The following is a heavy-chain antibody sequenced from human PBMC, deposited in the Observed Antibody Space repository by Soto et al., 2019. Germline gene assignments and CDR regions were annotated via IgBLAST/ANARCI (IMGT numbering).Heavy chain of an antibody. J-gene: IGHJ4*02. D-gene: IGHD4-4*01. CDR1: GFTFNAYA. CDR2: IGGSGGNR. CDR3: ARVSSDYINSVDH. Sequence: EVRLLESGGGLVQPGGYLRLSCAASGFTFNAYAMTWVRQAPGKGLELVSAIGGSGGNRYYAASVKGGFTISRDNSKHTLDLQMSRLRVEDTAVYYCARVSSDYINSVDHWGQGSLVTVSS. V-gene: IGHV3-23*01.